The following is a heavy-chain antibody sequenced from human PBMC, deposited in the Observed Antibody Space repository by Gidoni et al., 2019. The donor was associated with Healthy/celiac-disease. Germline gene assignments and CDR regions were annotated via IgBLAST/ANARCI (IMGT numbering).Heavy chain of an antibody. CDR1: GYSFTRYW. D-gene: IGHD2-21*01. Sequence: EVQLVQSGAEVKKPGESLKISCKGSGYSFTRYWIGWVRQMPGKGLDWMGIIYPGDSDTRYSPSFQGQVTISADKSISTAYLQWSSLKASDTAMYYCARHHYCGGDCYSFSWFDPWGQGTLVTVSS. V-gene: IGHV5-51*01. CDR2: IYPGDSDT. CDR3: ARHHYCGGDCYSFSWFDP. J-gene: IGHJ5*02.